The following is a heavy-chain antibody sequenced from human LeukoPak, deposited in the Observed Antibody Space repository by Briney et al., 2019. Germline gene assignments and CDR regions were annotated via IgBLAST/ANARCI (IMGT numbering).Heavy chain of an antibody. J-gene: IGHJ4*02. CDR1: GLTVSSNH. V-gene: IGHV3-53*01. D-gene: IGHD6-6*01. Sequence: GGSLRLSCAASGLTVSSNHMTWVRQVPGKGLEWVSVIYSGDSTDYADSVKGRFTISRDNSKNTVYLQMNSLRAEDTAVYYCARCVAARPSYFDLWGQGTLVTVSS. CDR2: IYSGDST. CDR3: ARCVAARPSYFDL.